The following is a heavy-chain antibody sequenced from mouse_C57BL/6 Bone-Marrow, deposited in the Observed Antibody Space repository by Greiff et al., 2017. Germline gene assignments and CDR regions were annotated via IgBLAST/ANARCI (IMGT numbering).Heavy chain of an antibody. CDR3: AGFAY. J-gene: IGHJ3*01. Sequence: VHLVEPGPELVKPGASVKISCKASGYAFSSSWMNWVKQRPGKGLEWIGRIYPGDGDTNYNGKFKGKATLTADQSSSTAYMQISSLTSEDSAVYVCAGFAYWGQGTLVSVSA. CDR2: IYPGDGDT. CDR1: GYAFSSSW. V-gene: IGHV1-82*01.